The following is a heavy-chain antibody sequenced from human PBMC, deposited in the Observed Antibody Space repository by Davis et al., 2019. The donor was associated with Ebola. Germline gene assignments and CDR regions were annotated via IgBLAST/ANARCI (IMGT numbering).Heavy chain of an antibody. CDR2: INHSGST. V-gene: IGHV4-34*01. J-gene: IGHJ6*02. CDR3: ARVVPAARWYYGMDV. D-gene: IGHD2-2*01. Sequence: PGGSLRLSCAVYGGSFSGYYWSWIRQPPGKGLEWIGEINHSGSTNYNPSLKSRVTISVDTSKNQFSLKLSSVTAADTAVYYCARVVPAARWYYGMDVWGQGTTVTVSS. CDR1: GGSFSGYY.